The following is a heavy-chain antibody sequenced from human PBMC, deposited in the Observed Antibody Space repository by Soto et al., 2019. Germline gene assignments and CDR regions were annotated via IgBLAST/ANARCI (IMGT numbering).Heavy chain of an antibody. D-gene: IGHD3-10*01. Sequence: EVQLLESGGGLVQPGGSLRLSCVASGFTFTNNAMSWVRQAPGKGLEWVSLIGHITPTPHYPDAVRCRFTISRDTSRNTLYLQMNSLRAEDTAKYYCAKIIGTGIYRGEVDYWCQGTVVAVSS. CDR3: AKIIGTGIYRGEVDY. J-gene: IGHJ4*02. V-gene: IGHV3-23*01. CDR1: GFTFTNNA. CDR2: IGHITPTP.